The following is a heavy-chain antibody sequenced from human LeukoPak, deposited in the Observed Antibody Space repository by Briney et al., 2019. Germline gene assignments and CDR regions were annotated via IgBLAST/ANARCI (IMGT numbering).Heavy chain of an antibody. V-gene: IGHV3-66*01. CDR3: ASKFIAVAGTIY. J-gene: IGHJ4*02. D-gene: IGHD6-19*01. CDR2: IYSGGST. CDR1: GFTVSSNY. Sequence: GGSLRLSCAASGFTVSSNYMSWVRQAPGKGLEWVSVIYSGGSTYYADSVKGRFTISRDNSKNTLYLQMNSLRAEDTAVYYCASKFIAVAGTIYWGQGTLVTVSS.